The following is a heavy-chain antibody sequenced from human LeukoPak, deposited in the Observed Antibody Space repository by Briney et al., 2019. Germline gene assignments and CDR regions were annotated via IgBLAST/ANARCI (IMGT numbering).Heavy chain of an antibody. D-gene: IGHD3-3*01. Sequence: ASVKVSCKASGYTFTGYYMHWVRQAPGQGLEWMGCINPNSGGTNYAQKFQGRVTMTGDTSISTAYMELSRLRSDDTAVYYCASDFWSGLHNWFDPWGQGTLVTVSS. J-gene: IGHJ5*02. CDR3: ASDFWSGLHNWFDP. CDR1: GYTFTGYY. CDR2: INPNSGGT. V-gene: IGHV1-2*02.